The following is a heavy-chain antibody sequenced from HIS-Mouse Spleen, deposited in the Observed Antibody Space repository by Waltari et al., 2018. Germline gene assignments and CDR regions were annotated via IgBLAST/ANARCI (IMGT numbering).Heavy chain of an antibody. Sequence: EVQLVESGGGLVQPGGSLRLSCAASGFTFSSYSMNWVRQAPGRGLEWVSYMSSSSSTIYYADSVKGRFTISRDNAKNSLYLQMNSLRAEDTAVYYCARDPYSSSWYEDYWGQGTLVTVSS. V-gene: IGHV3-48*01. CDR2: MSSSSSTI. J-gene: IGHJ4*02. CDR1: GFTFSSYS. CDR3: ARDPYSSSWYEDY. D-gene: IGHD6-13*01.